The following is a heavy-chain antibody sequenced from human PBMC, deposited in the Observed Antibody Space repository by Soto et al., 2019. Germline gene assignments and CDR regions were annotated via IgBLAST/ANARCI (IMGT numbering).Heavy chain of an antibody. CDR3: AKTSSSWYPYYFDY. Sequence: PGGSLRLSCAASGFTFNMYAMGWVRQAPGKGLEWVSIISGSGTPTIYADSVRGRFTISRDNSKNTLYLQMNSLRAEDTAVYYCAKTSSSWYPYYFDYWGQGTPVTVSS. CDR1: GFTFNMYA. V-gene: IGHV3-23*01. CDR2: ISGSGTPT. D-gene: IGHD6-13*01. J-gene: IGHJ4*02.